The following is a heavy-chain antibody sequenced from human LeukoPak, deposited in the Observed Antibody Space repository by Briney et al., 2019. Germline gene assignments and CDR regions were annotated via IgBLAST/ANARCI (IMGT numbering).Heavy chain of an antibody. J-gene: IGHJ4*02. Sequence: PSETLSLTCTVSGGSISSYYWSRIRQPPGKGLEWIGYIYYSGSTNYNPSLKSRVTISVDTSKNQFSLKLSSVTAADTAVYYCARRYGGYLYYFDYWGQGTLVTVSS. CDR1: GGSISSYY. CDR2: IYYSGST. V-gene: IGHV4-59*01. CDR3: ARRYGGYLYYFDY. D-gene: IGHD5-12*01.